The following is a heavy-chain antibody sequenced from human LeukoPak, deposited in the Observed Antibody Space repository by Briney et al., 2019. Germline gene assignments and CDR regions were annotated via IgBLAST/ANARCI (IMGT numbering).Heavy chain of an antibody. D-gene: IGHD6-25*01. CDR2: ISSSSSYI. J-gene: IGHJ3*02. Sequence: GGSLRLSCAASGFTFSSYSMNWVRQAPGKGLEWVSSISSSSSYIYYADSVKGRFTISRDNAKNSLYLQMNSLRAEDTAMYYCARVSSFAKQRLKNDAFDIWGQGTMVTVSS. V-gene: IGHV3-21*01. CDR3: ARVSSFAKQRLKNDAFDI. CDR1: GFTFSSYS.